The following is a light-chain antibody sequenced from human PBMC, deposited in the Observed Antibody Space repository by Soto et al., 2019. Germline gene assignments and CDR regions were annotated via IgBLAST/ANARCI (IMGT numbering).Light chain of an antibody. V-gene: IGLV2-23*01. CDR1: STDVGSHKL. CDR2: EAY. Sequence: QSALAQPASVSGSPGQSITISCTGTSTDVGSHKLVSWYQQYPGNAPKLIIFEAYKRPSGVSNRFSGSKSGSTASLTISGLQAEDEAAYYCCSNDVGSTYVFGTGTKVTVL. CDR3: CSNDVGSTYV. J-gene: IGLJ1*01.